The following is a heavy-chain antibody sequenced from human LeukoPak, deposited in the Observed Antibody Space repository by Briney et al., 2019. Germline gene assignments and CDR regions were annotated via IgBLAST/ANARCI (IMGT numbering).Heavy chain of an antibody. J-gene: IGHJ3*02. CDR3: ARGSRGDGAAFDI. V-gene: IGHV4-34*01. D-gene: IGHD7-27*01. CDR1: GGSFSGYY. Sequence: SETLSLTCAVYGGSFSGYYWSWIRQPPGKGLEWIGEINHSGSTNYNPSLKSRVTISIDTSKNQFSLKLITMTAADTAIYYCARGSRGDGAAFDIWGQGTTVTVSS. CDR2: INHSGST.